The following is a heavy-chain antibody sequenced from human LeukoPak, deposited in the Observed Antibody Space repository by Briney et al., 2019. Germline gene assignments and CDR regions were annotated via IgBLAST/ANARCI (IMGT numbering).Heavy chain of an antibody. D-gene: IGHD3-9*01. V-gene: IGHV1-2*02. CDR2: INPNSGGT. CDR1: GYTFTSYA. J-gene: IGHJ4*02. Sequence: VASVKVSCKASGYTFTSYAMNWVRQAPGQGLEWMGWINPNSGGTNYAQKFQGRVTMTRDTSISTAYMELSRLRSDDTAVYYCARGHDILTVPGFWGLGTLVTVSS. CDR3: ARGHDILTVPGF.